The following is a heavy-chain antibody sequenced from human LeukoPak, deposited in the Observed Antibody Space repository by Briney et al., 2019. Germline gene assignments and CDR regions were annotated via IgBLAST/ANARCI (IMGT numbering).Heavy chain of an antibody. V-gene: IGHV4-34*01. D-gene: IGHD3-10*01. CDR2: INHSGST. J-gene: IGHJ6*03. CDR1: GGSFSDYY. Sequence: SEALSLTFAVYGGSFSDYYWSWVRQPPGKGRGGIGKINHSGSTNYNPSLKSRVTISVDTSKNQFSLKLSSVTAADTAVYYCARSMVQALYYYYYMDVWGKGTTVTVSS. CDR3: ARSMVQALYYYYYMDV.